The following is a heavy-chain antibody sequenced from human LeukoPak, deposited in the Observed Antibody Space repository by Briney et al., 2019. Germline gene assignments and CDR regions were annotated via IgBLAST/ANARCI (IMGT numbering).Heavy chain of an antibody. CDR3: ASYYYDSSGYTWYYFDY. V-gene: IGHV4-4*02. CDR1: GGSISSSNW. D-gene: IGHD3-22*01. Sequence: SGTLSLTCAVSGGSISSSNWWSWVRQPPGKGLGWIGEIYHSGSTNYNPSLKSRVTISVDKSKNQFSLKLSSVTAADTAMYYCASYYYDSSGYTWYYFDYWGQGTLVTVSS. J-gene: IGHJ4*02. CDR2: IYHSGST.